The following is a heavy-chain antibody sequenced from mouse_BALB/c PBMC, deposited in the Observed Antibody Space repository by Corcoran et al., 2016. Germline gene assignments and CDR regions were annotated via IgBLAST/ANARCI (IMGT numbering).Heavy chain of an antibody. CDR3: AREVPGGYPFDY. V-gene: IGHV1S136*01. Sequence: EVQLQQSGPELVKPGASVKMSCKASGYTFTSYVMHWVKQKPGQGLEWIGYIYPYNDDTKYNEEFKGKATLTSDKSSNTAYMELNSLTSEDSAVYYCAREVPGGYPFDYWGQGTTLTVSS. J-gene: IGHJ2*01. CDR2: IYPYNDDT. CDR1: GYTFTSYV. D-gene: IGHD2-2*01.